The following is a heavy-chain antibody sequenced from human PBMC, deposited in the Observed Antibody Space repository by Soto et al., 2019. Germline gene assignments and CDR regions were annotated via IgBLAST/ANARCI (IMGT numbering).Heavy chain of an antibody. CDR3: ARLSHPYWFDP. CDR1: GGSISRSTYY. V-gene: IGHV4-39*01. Sequence: SETLSLTCSVTGGSISRSTYYWGWIRQPPGKGLEWIGSIYYSGSTYYYPSLKSRVTISVDTSKNQFSLKLSSVTAADTAVYYCARLSHPYWFDPWGQGILVTVSS. CDR2: IYYSGST. J-gene: IGHJ5*02.